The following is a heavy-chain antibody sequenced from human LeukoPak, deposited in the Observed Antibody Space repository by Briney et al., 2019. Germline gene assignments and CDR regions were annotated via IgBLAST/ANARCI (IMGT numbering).Heavy chain of an antibody. CDR3: AKDDATTDFDY. J-gene: IGHJ4*02. Sequence: GRSLRLSCAASGFTSSSYGMHWIRQAPGKGLEWAAFIRYDGSNKYYADSVKGRFTISRDNSKNTLYLQMNSLRPEDTAVYYCAKDDATTDFDYWGQGTLVTVSS. V-gene: IGHV3-30*02. CDR2: IRYDGSNK. CDR1: GFTSSSYG. D-gene: IGHD4-17*01.